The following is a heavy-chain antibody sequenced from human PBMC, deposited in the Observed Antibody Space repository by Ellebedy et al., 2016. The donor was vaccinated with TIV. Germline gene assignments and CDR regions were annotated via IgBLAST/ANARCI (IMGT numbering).Heavy chain of an antibody. CDR1: GYTFTSYY. D-gene: IGHD6-19*01. CDR2: INPSGGST. V-gene: IGHV1-46*01. CDR3: ARVRSGWQRGYNWFDP. Sequence: ASVKVSCKASGYTFTSYYMHWVRQAPGQGLEWMGIINPSGGSTSYAQKFQGRVTMTRDTSTSTVYMELSSLRSEDTAVYYCARVRSGWQRGYNWFDPWGQGTLVTVSS. J-gene: IGHJ5*02.